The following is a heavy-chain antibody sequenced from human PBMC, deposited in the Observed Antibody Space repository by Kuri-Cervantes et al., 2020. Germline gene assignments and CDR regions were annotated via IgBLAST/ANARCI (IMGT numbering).Heavy chain of an antibody. V-gene: IGHV3-9*01. CDR2: ISWNSGSI. J-gene: IGHJ4*02. CDR1: GFTFDDYA. CDR3: AKGLYYYDRTVFDY. D-gene: IGHD3-22*01. Sequence: SLKISCAASGFTFDDYAMHWVRQAPGKGLEWVSGISWNSGSIGYADSVKGRFTISRDNAKNSLYLQMNSLRAEDTALYYCAKGLYYYDRTVFDYWGQGTLVTVSS.